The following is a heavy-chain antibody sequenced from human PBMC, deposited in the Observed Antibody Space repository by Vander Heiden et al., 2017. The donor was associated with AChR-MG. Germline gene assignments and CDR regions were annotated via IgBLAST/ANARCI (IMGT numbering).Heavy chain of an antibody. CDR1: GFTSSGYG. V-gene: IGHV3-30*18. J-gene: IGHJ4*02. D-gene: IGHD2-21*02. Sequence: QVQLVASGGGVVQPGRSLRLSCSASGFTSSGYGMHWVRQAPGKGLEWVAVISYDGSNKYYADSVKGRFTISRDNSKNTLYLQMNSLRAEDTAVYYCAKDGGPVVTKYYFDYWGQGTLVTVSS. CDR2: ISYDGSNK. CDR3: AKDGGPVVTKYYFDY.